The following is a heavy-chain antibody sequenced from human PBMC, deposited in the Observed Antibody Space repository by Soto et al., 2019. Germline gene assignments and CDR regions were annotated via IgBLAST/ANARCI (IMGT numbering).Heavy chain of an antibody. D-gene: IGHD6-13*01. J-gene: IGHJ4*02. CDR2: IHHSGST. Sequence: QVQLQESGPGLVRPSGTGSLTCAVSGGSISKGDWWSWVRQPPGKGLEWIGEIHHSGSTNYNPSLKSRVTMSVVPSKNLFSLTLNSVTAADTAFYYCARDQGSHPGDWGQGTLVSVSS. V-gene: IGHV4-4*02. CDR3: ARDQGSHPGD. CDR1: GGSISKGDW.